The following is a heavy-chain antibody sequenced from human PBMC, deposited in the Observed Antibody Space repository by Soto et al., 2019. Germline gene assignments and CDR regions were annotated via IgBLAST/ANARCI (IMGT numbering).Heavy chain of an antibody. CDR2: INHSGST. CDR3: ARGPRTLSFSTRVVITQNFDY. J-gene: IGHJ4*02. Sequence: QVQLQQWGAGLLKPSETLSLTCAVYGGSFSGYYWSWIRQPPGKWLEWIGEINHSGSTNYNPSLKSRVTISVDTSKNQFSLKLSSVTAADTAVYYCARGPRTLSFSTRVVITQNFDYWGQGTLVTVSS. D-gene: IGHD3-22*01. V-gene: IGHV4-34*01. CDR1: GGSFSGYY.